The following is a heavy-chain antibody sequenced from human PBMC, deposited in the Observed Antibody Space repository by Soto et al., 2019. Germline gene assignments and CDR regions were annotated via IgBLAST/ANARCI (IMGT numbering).Heavy chain of an antibody. V-gene: IGHV1-18*01. J-gene: IGHJ4*02. Sequence: ASVKVSCKASGYTFTSYGISWVRQAPGQGLEWMGWISAYNGNTNYAQKLQGRVTMTTDTSTSTAYMELRSLRSDDTAVYYCARESRYCSGGSCQRTPWDYWGQGTLVTVSS. CDR2: ISAYNGNT. CDR1: GYTFTSYG. CDR3: ARESRYCSGGSCQRTPWDY. D-gene: IGHD2-15*01.